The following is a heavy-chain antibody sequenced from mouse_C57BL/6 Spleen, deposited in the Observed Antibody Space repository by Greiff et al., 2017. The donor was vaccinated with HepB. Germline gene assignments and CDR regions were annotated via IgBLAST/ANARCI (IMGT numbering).Heavy chain of an antibody. CDR1: GFTFSSYA. CDR2: ISSGGDYI. J-gene: IGHJ3*01. V-gene: IGHV5-9-1*02. Sequence: EVKVEESGEGLVKPGGSLKLSCAASGFTFSSYAMSWVRQTPEKRLEWVAYISSGGDYIYYADTVKGRFTISRDNARNTLYLQMSSLKSEDTAMYYCTSGDYDDRFFAYWGQGTLVTVSA. CDR3: TSGDYDDRFFAY. D-gene: IGHD2-4*01.